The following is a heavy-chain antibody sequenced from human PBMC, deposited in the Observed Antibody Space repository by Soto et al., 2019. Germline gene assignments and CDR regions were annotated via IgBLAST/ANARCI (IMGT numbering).Heavy chain of an antibody. CDR3: AKDLPVVATDGGGMDV. CDR2: ISYDGSNK. D-gene: IGHD5-12*01. V-gene: IGHV3-30*18. Sequence: QPGGSLRLSCAASGFTFSSYGMHWVRQAPGKGLEWVAVISYDGSNKYYADSVKGRFTISRDNSKNTLYLQMNSLRAEDTAVYYCAKDLPVVATDGGGMDVWGQGTTVTVSS. J-gene: IGHJ6*02. CDR1: GFTFSSYG.